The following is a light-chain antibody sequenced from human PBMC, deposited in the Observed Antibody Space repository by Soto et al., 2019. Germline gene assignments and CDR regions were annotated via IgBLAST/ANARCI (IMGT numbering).Light chain of an antibody. CDR3: QQRSNWWT. J-gene: IGKJ1*01. Sequence: DIVMTQSPDSLAVSLGERATINCKSSQSVLYSSNNKNYLAWYQQKPGQPPKLLIYWASTRESGVPDRFSGSGSGTDFTLTISGLQAEDVAVYYCQQRSNWWTFGQGTKVDIK. CDR2: WAS. CDR1: QSVLYSSNNKNY. V-gene: IGKV4-1*01.